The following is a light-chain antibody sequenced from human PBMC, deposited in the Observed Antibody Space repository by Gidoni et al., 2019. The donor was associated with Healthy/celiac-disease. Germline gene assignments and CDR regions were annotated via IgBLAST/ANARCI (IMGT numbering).Light chain of an antibody. J-gene: IGLJ3*02. Sequence: QSALTQPASVSGSPGQSITISCTGTSSDVGGYNYVSWYQQHPGKAPKLMIYDVSNRPSGVSNRFSGSKSANTASLTISGLQAEEEADYYCSSDISRSAYWVFGGGTKLTVL. CDR2: DVS. CDR3: SSDISRSAYWV. CDR1: SSDVGGYNY. V-gene: IGLV2-14*03.